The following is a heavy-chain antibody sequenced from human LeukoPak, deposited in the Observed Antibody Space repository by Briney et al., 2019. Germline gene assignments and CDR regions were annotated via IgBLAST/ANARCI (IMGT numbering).Heavy chain of an antibody. CDR3: ARPGYYDNSGFNFDY. CDR1: GGSISSSTYY. Sequence: SETLSLTCTVSGGSISSSTYYWGWIRRPPGKGLEWIGSIYYSGSTYYNPSLKSRVTISVDTSKSQFSLKLSSVTAADTAVYYCARPGYYDNSGFNFDYWGQGTLVTVSS. D-gene: IGHD3-22*01. V-gene: IGHV4-39*01. J-gene: IGHJ4*02. CDR2: IYYSGST.